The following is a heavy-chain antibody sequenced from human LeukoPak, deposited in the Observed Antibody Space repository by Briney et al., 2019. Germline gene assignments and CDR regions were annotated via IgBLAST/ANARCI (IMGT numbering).Heavy chain of an antibody. Sequence: GGSLRLSCAASGFTFSGSAMHWVRQASGKGLEWVGRIRSKANSYATAYAASVKGRFTISRDDSKNTAYLQMNSLKTEDTAVYYCTRHLAPYDFWSGYYSLRYYMDVWGKGTTVTVSS. CDR2: IRSKANSYAT. CDR1: GFTFSGSA. CDR3: TRHLAPYDFWSGYYSLRYYMDV. V-gene: IGHV3-73*01. D-gene: IGHD3-3*01. J-gene: IGHJ6*03.